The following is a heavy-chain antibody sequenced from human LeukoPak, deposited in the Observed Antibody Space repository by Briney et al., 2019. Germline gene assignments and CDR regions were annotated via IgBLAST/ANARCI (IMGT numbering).Heavy chain of an antibody. CDR1: GGSISSSNW. CDR3: ASLLAAATYYFDY. J-gene: IGHJ4*02. CDR2: IYHTGST. D-gene: IGHD6-13*01. V-gene: IGHV4-4*02. Sequence: SGTLSLTCAVSGGSISSSNWWTWVRQPTGKGLEWIGEIYHTGSTNYNPSLKSRVTISVDKSKNQFSLNLSSVTAADTAFYYCASLLAAATYYFDYWGQGTLVTVSS.